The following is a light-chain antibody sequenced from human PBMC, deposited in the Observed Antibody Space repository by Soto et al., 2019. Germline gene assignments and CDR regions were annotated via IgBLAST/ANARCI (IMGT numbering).Light chain of an antibody. J-gene: IGKJ1*01. CDR1: QSVSSK. V-gene: IGKV3-15*01. Sequence: EIVMTQSPATLSVSPGEGATLSCRASQSVSSKLAWYQQKPGQAPRLLIHGASTRATGIPARFSGSGSGTEFTLIISSLQSEDSAVYYCQQYNSWLWTVGQGTKVDIK. CDR2: GAS. CDR3: QQYNSWLWT.